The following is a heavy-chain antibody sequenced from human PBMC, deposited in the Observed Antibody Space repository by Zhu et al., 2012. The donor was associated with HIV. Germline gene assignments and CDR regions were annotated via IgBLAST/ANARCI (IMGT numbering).Heavy chain of an antibody. J-gene: IGHJ2*01. Sequence: QVQLQESGSGLVKPSQTLSLTCAVSGGSISSGGYSWSWIRQPPGKGLEWIGFIYHSGSTAYNPSLKNRVTMSVDRSKNQFSLKLSSVTAADTAVYYCARELGPNWYFDLWGLVPWSLSP. V-gene: IGHV4-30-2*01. CDR1: GGSISSGGYS. CDR3: ARELGPNWYFDL. D-gene: IGHD6-6*01. CDR2: IYHSGST.